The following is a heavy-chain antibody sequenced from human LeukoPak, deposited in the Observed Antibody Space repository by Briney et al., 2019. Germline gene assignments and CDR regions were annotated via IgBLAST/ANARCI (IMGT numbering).Heavy chain of an antibody. V-gene: IGHV3-9*03. CDR3: AKGAFSVVVPASDY. Sequence: GGSLRLSCAAYGFTFDDYAMHWVRHAPGKGLEWVSGISWNSGSIGYADSVKGRFTISRDNAKNSLYLQMNSLRAEDMALYYCAKGAFSVVVPASDYWGQGTLVTVSS. CDR2: ISWNSGSI. D-gene: IGHD2-2*01. CDR1: GFTFDDYA. J-gene: IGHJ4*02.